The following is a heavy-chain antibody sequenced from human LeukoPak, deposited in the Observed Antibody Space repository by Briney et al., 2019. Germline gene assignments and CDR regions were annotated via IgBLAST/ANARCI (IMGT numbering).Heavy chain of an antibody. J-gene: IGHJ6*02. CDR1: GHTLTELS. CDR2: FDPEDGET. Sequence: ASVTVSCKVSGHTLTELSMHWVRQAPGKGLEWMGGFDPEDGETIYAQKFQGRVTMTEDTSTDTAYMELSSLRSEDTAVYYCATVSRYDFYGMDVWGQGTTVTVSS. CDR3: ATVSRYDFYGMDV. V-gene: IGHV1-24*01. D-gene: IGHD3-3*01.